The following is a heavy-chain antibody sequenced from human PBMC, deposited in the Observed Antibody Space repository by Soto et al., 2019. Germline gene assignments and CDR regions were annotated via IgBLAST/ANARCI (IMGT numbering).Heavy chain of an antibody. J-gene: IGHJ4*02. CDR2: IYYSGST. V-gene: IGHV4-59*01. CDR1: VGGSFSSYY. CDR3: ARNRGNYFDY. Sequence: SETLSLTCTVSVGGSFSSYYWSWIRQPPGKGLEWIGYIYYSGSTNYNPSLKSRLTMSVHTSQNQFSLKVNSVTAADTDVYYCARNRGNYFDYWGQGILVTVYS.